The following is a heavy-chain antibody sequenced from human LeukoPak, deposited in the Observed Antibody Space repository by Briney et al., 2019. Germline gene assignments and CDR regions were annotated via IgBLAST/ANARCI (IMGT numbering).Heavy chain of an antibody. CDR3: ARRRGTYHSDY. CDR1: GFTFSSFW. CDR2: IKSDGSSA. Sequence: GGSLRLSCAASGFTFSSFWMHWVRQAPGKGLVCVSRIKSDGSSASYADSVKGRLTISRDNAKNTLYLQMNSLRVEDTAVYYCARRRGTYHSDYWGQGTLVTVSS. D-gene: IGHD1-26*01. V-gene: IGHV3-74*01. J-gene: IGHJ4*02.